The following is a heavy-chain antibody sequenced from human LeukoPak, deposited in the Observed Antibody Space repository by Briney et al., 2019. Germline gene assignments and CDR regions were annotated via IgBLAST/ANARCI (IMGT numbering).Heavy chain of an antibody. CDR2: ISGSSDYI. D-gene: IGHD2-21*02. J-gene: IGHJ4*02. CDR3: GRWMPCGGDCYRIDY. V-gene: IGHV3-21*01. Sequence: PGGSLRLSCAASGFTFSTYAMSWARQAPGKGLEWVSSISGSSDYIFYADSVKGRFTISRGNARASLYLQMNSLRAEDTAAYYCGRWMPCGGDCYRIDYWGQGTLVTVSS. CDR1: GFTFSTYA.